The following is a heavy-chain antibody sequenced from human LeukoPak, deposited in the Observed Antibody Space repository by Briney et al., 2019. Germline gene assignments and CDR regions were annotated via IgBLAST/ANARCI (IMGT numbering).Heavy chain of an antibody. CDR2: ISWNSGGI. CDR3: AKDIERYSYDPYCYYGMDV. D-gene: IGHD5-18*01. CDR1: GFTFDDYA. J-gene: IGHJ6*02. V-gene: IGHV3-9*01. Sequence: GRSLRLSCAASGFTFDDYAMHWVRQAPGKGLEWVSGISWNSGGIGYADSVKGRFTISRDNAKNSPYLQMNSLRAEDTALYYCAKDIERYSYDPYCYYGMDVWGQGATVTVSS.